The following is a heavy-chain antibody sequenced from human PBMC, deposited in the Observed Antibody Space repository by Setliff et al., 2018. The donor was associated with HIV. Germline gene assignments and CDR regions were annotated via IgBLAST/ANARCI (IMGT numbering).Heavy chain of an antibody. V-gene: IGHV3-7*03. CDR3: AKDHLSGWASDC. J-gene: IGHJ4*02. CDR1: GFTFSTYW. Sequence: GGSLRLSCAASGFTFSTYWMIWVRQAPGKGLEWVAKIKQDGSEEYYVDSVKGRFTITRDNAKNSLYLQMDSLRSEDTAFYYCAKDHLSGWASDCWGQGTLVTVSS. D-gene: IGHD6-19*01. CDR2: IKQDGSEE.